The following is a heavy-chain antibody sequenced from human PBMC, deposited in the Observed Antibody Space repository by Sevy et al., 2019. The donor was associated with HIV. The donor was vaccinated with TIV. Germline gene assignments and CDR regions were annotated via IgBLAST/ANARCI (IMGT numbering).Heavy chain of an antibody. J-gene: IGHJ4*02. D-gene: IGHD2-21*02. CDR1: GYTFNSFY. CDR2: INPYSGGT. Sequence: ASVKVSCKASGYTFNSFYIHWVRQAPGQGLEWMGWINPYSGGTHYAQKFQGRVTLTRDTSISVAYMDLTSLRSNDTAVYYCVRDRFYGGDSVTFVGDFWGQGTLVTVSS. CDR3: VRDRFYGGDSVTFVGDF. V-gene: IGHV1-2*02.